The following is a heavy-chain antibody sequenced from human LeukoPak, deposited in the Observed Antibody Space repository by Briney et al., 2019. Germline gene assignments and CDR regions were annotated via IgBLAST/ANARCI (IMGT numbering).Heavy chain of an antibody. V-gene: IGHV4-34*01. CDR1: GGSFSGYY. J-gene: IGHJ5*02. CDR2: INHSGSS. Sequence: SETLSPTCVVYGGSFSGYYWSCIRQPPGKGLGWIGEINHSGSSNYDPSLQSRLTISVDTSKNQFALKLSSVSAADTAVDYCARGTILQSTWREGTLVSVSS. D-gene: IGHD5-24*01. CDR3: ARGTILQST.